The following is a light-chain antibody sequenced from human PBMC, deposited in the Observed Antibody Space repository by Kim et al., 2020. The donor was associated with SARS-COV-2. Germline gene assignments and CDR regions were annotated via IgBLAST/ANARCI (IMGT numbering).Light chain of an antibody. CDR2: DVS. V-gene: IGLV2-14*03. CDR1: SSDVGGYNY. Sequence: QSALTQPASVSGSPGQSITISCTGTSSDVGGYNYVSWYQQHPGKAPKPMIYDVSNRPSGISNRFSGSKSGNTASLTISGLQAEDEADYYCSSYTSSDTFVFGGGTQLTVL. J-gene: IGLJ2*01. CDR3: SSYTSSDTFV.